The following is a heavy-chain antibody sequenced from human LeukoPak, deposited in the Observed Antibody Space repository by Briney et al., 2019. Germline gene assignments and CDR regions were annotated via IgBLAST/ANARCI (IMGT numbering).Heavy chain of an antibody. CDR3: ASFFTAMEIDY. J-gene: IGHJ4*02. CDR2: INPNSGGT. CDR1: GYTFTGYY. V-gene: IGHV1-2*06. D-gene: IGHD5-18*01. Sequence: GASVKVSCKASGYTFTGYYMHWVRQAPGQGLEWMGRINPNSGGTNYAQKFQGRVTMTRDTSISKASMELSRLRSDDTAVYYCASFFTAMEIDYWGQRTLVTVSS.